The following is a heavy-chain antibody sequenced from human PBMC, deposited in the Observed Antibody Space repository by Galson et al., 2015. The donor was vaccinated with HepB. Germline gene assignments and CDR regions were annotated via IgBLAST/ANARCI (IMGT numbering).Heavy chain of an antibody. CDR3: AKDRGGGRWSGGTWLPHDFAH. D-gene: IGHD3-3*01. J-gene: IGHJ4*02. V-gene: IGHV3-23*01. Sequence: SLRLSCAASGFTFSTYAMTWVRQAPGKGLEWVSVISRSGGNTYYADSVKGRFTLSRDNSKNTLYLQMNSLRAEDTAVYYCAKDRGGGRWSGGTWLPHDFAHRGQGTVVTVSS. CDR2: ISRSGGNT. CDR1: GFTFSTYA.